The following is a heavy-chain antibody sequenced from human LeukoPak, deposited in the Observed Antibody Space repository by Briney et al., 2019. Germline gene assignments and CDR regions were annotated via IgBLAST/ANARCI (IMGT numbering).Heavy chain of an antibody. D-gene: IGHD6-13*01. J-gene: IGHJ4*02. Sequence: GGSLRLSCAASGFTFSSYGMHWVRQAPGKGLEWVAVISYDGSNKYYADSVKGRFTISRDNSKNTLHLQMNSLRAEDTAVYYCAKAGSSWYYFDYWGQGTLVTVSS. CDR2: ISYDGSNK. CDR3: AKAGSSWYYFDY. CDR1: GFTFSSYG. V-gene: IGHV3-30*18.